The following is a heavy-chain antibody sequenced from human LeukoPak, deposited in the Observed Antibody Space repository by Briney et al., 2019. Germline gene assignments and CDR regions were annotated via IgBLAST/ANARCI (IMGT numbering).Heavy chain of an antibody. CDR1: GFTFSTYW. CDR3: ATGEGGSYYDSRGYYSDI. Sequence: GGSLRLSCAASGFTFSTYWMTWVRQGPGKGLEWVANINQDGGRKYYVDSVKGRFTISRDNAKNSLYLQMNSLRAEDTAVYYCATGEGGSYYDSRGYYSDIWGQGTMVTVSS. J-gene: IGHJ3*02. D-gene: IGHD3-22*01. CDR2: INQDGGRK. V-gene: IGHV3-7*02.